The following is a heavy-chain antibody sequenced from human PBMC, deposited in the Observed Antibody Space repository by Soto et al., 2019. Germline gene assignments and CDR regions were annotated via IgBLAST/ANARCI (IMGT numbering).Heavy chain of an antibody. J-gene: IGHJ6*03. CDR1: GFTFSSYW. CDR2: IKQDGSEK. Sequence: GGSLRLSCAASGFTFSSYWMSWVRQAPGKGREWVANIKQDGSEKYYVDSVKGRFTISRDNAKNSLYLQMNSLRAEDTAVYYCARVRLDIVVVPHYYYYMDVWGKGTTVTSP. CDR3: ARVRLDIVVVPHYYYYMDV. D-gene: IGHD2-2*03. V-gene: IGHV3-7*01.